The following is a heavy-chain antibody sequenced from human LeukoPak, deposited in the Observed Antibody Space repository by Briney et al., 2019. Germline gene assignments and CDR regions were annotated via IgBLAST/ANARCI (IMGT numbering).Heavy chain of an antibody. CDR2: IYSSGNT. CDR3: AKLGIAAAVDY. CDR1: GFTVSSNY. J-gene: IGHJ4*02. V-gene: IGHV3-66*04. Sequence: QAGGSLRLSCAASGFTVSSNYMSWVRQAPGKGLEWVSVIYSSGNTYYADSVKGRFTISRDNSKNTLYLQMNSLRAEDTAVYYCAKLGIAAAVDYWGQGTLVTVSS. D-gene: IGHD6-13*01.